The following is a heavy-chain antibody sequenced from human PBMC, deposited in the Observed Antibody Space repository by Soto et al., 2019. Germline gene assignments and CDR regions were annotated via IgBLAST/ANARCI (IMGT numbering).Heavy chain of an antibody. J-gene: IGHJ4*02. D-gene: IGHD2-21*01. V-gene: IGHV3-33*01. CDR1: GFTFSNYG. Sequence: SLRLSCAASGFTFSNYGMHWVRQAPGKGLEWVAVIWYDGNNKYYADSVKGRFTISRDNSNNTLSVQMTSLRAEDTAVYYCARGLHSLFDYWGQGTLVTVSS. CDR3: ARGLHSLFDY. CDR2: IWYDGNNK.